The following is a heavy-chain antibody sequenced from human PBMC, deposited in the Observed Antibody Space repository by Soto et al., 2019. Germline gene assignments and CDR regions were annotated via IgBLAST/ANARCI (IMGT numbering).Heavy chain of an antibody. Sequence: QVQLQESGPGLVKPSQTLSLTCTVSGGSISSGGYYWSWIRQHPGKGLEWIGYIYYSGSTYYNPSLKSRVTIPVDTSKNQFSLKLSSVTAADTAVYYGARDHIPDYGDYVGAFDIWGQGTMVTVSS. CDR3: ARDHIPDYGDYVGAFDI. V-gene: IGHV4-31*03. CDR2: IYYSGST. CDR1: GGSISSGGYY. J-gene: IGHJ3*02. D-gene: IGHD4-17*01.